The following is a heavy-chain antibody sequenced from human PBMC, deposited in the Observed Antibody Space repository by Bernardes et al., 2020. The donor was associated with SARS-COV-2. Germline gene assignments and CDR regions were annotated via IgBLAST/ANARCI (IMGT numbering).Heavy chain of an antibody. V-gene: IGHV3-74*01. Sequence: GGSLILSCAASGFTFSTYSMHWVRQAPEKGLVWVSPISAAGITITYADSVKGRFTISRDTASNILYLQMNSLRAEDTAVYYCVRSALKSVSGDYYDNCDQRHLVTVS. D-gene: IGHD6-25*01. J-gene: IGHJ4*02. CDR3: VRSALKSVSGDYYDN. CDR2: ISAAGITI. CDR1: GFTFSTYS.